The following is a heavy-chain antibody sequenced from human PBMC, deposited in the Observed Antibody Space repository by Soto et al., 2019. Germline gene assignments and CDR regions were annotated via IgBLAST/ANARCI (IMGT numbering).Heavy chain of an antibody. CDR1: GFDFGSIG. V-gene: IGHV1-58*02. CDR3: STAPPYIAIGWPA. Sequence: GKVCCKASGFDFGSIGMQWVRRAHRQGLAWIGWFVVGTGNTTYAPHFRGTVTITRDLSTRTTYIDLYNLTSAVTALYFCSTAPPYIAIGWPAWRPGTSVTVSS. D-gene: IGHD2-15*01. CDR2: FVVGTGNT. J-gene: IGHJ6*02.